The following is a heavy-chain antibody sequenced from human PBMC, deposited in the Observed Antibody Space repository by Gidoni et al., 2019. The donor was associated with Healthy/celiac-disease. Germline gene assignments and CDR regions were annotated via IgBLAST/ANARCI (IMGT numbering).Heavy chain of an antibody. CDR3: ARDGSVAAAGSDY. V-gene: IGHV3-7*04. Sequence: EVQLVESGGGLVQPGGSLRLSCAASGFTFSSYWMSWVRQAPGKGLEWVANIKQDGSEKYYVDSVKGRFTISRDNAKNSLYLQMNSLRAEDTAVYYCARDGSVAAAGSDYWGQGTLVTVSS. D-gene: IGHD6-13*01. CDR2: IKQDGSEK. J-gene: IGHJ4*02. CDR1: GFTFSSYW.